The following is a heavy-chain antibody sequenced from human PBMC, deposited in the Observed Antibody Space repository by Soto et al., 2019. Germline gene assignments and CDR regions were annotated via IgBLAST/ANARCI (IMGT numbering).Heavy chain of an antibody. Sequence: QVQLVQSGAEVKKPGSSVKVSCKASGGTFSSYAISWVRQAPGQGLEWMGGIIPIFGTANYAQKFQGRVTITADESTSTAYMELSSLRSEDTAVDYCARDPDYCTNGVCYSRLGFDPWGQGTLVTVSS. V-gene: IGHV1-69*01. CDR1: GGTFSSYA. CDR3: ARDPDYCTNGVCYSRLGFDP. D-gene: IGHD2-8*01. CDR2: IIPIFGTA. J-gene: IGHJ5*02.